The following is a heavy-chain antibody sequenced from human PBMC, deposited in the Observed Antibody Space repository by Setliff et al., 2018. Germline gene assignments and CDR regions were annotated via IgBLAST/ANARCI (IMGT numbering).Heavy chain of an antibody. CDR3: AGGRRYDYGWDFDY. J-gene: IGHJ4*02. Sequence: GASVKVSCKASGGTFSSYAISWVRQAPGQGLEWMGGIIPIFGTANYAQKFQGRVTITADESTSTAYMELSSLRSEDTAVYYCAGGRRYDYGWDFDYWGQGTLVTVSS. D-gene: IGHD4-17*01. V-gene: IGHV1-69*13. CDR2: IIPIFGTA. CDR1: GGTFSSYA.